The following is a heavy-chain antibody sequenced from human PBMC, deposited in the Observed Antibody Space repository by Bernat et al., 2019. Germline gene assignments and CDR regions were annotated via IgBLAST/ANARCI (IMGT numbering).Heavy chain of an antibody. Sequence: QVQLQQWGAGLLKPSETLSLTCAVYGGSFSGYYWSWIRQPPGKGLEWIGEINHSGSTNYNPSLKSRVTISVDTSKNPFYLKLSSVTAADTAVYYCARGPNKRRRVEIAAAVRHYIDYWGQGTLVTVSS. CDR1: GGSFSGYY. J-gene: IGHJ4*02. CDR3: ARGPNKRRRVEIAAAVRHYIDY. CDR2: INHSGST. V-gene: IGHV4-34*01. D-gene: IGHD6-13*01.